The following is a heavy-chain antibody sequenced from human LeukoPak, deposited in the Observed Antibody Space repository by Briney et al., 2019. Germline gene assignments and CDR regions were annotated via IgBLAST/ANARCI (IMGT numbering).Heavy chain of an antibody. CDR3: ARDNQYYYDSSGYLGDY. J-gene: IGHJ4*02. CDR2: INPNSGGT. CDR1: GYTFTGYY. D-gene: IGHD3-22*01. V-gene: IGHV1-2*06. Sequence: GASVKVSCKASGYTFTGYYMHWVRQAPGQRLEWMGRINPNSGGTNYAQKFQGRVTMTRDTSISTAYMELSRLRSDNTAVYYCARDNQYYYDSSGYLGDYWGQGTLVTVSS.